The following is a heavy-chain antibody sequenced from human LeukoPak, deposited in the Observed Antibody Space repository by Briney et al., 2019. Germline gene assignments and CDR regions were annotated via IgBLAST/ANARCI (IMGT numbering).Heavy chain of an antibody. V-gene: IGHV1-8*01. CDR3: ARGPPNWGYDY. J-gene: IGHJ4*02. CDR1: GYTFTSYD. Sequence: ASVAVSCKASGYTFTSYDFNWVRQATGQRPEWMGWMSPNSGDTGYAQKFQDRVTMTRNTSISTAYMELSSLRSDDTAVYYCARGPPNWGYDYWGPGTLVTVSS. D-gene: IGHD7-27*01. CDR2: MSPNSGDT.